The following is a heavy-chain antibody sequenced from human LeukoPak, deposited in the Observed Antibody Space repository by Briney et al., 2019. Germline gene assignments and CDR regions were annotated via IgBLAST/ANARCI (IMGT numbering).Heavy chain of an antibody. D-gene: IGHD3-3*01. J-gene: IGHJ4*02. V-gene: IGHV3-21*01. Sequence: PGGSLRLSCAASGFTFSSYSMNWVRQAPGKGLEWVSSISSSSSYIYYADSVKGRFTISRDNAKNSLYLQMNSLRAEDTAVYYCARDRAHYDFWSGYLVDYWGQGTLVTVSS. CDR1: GFTFSSYS. CDR3: ARDRAHYDFWSGYLVDY. CDR2: ISSSSSYI.